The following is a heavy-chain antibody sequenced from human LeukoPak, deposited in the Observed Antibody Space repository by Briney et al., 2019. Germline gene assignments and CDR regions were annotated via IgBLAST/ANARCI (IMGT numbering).Heavy chain of an antibody. CDR2: ISSSSSYI. V-gene: IGHV3-21*01. D-gene: IGHD6-6*01. J-gene: IGHJ6*03. CDR1: GFTFSSYS. Sequence: GGSPRLSCAASGFTFSSYSMNWVRQAPGKGLEWVSSISSSSSYIYYADSVKGRFTISRDNAKNSLYLQMNSLRAEDTAVYYCAKDPEAARRYVDYMDVWGKGTTVTVSS. CDR3: AKDPEAARRYVDYMDV.